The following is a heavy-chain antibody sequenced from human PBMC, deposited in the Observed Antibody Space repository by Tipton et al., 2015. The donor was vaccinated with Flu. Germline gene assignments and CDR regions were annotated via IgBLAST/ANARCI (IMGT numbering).Heavy chain of an antibody. J-gene: IGHJ4*02. D-gene: IGHD2-15*01. CDR3: SRDSWTDVDFDY. Sequence: RSLRLSCAASGFTFSNYEMAWVRQAPGKGLEWVGIIRSKAYGETTEYAASVKGRFVISRDDSKGIAYLQMNGLKSEDTGVYYCSRDSWTDVDFDYWGQGTLVTVSS. CDR1: GFTFSNYE. V-gene: IGHV3-49*04. CDR2: IRSKAYGETT.